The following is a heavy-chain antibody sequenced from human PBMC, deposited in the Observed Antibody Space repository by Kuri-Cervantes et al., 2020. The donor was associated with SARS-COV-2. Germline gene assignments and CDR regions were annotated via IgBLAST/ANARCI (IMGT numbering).Heavy chain of an antibody. CDR3: ARRLWPPGVYFDY. CDR1: GGSISSSSYY. CDR2: IYYSGST. J-gene: IGHJ4*02. V-gene: IGHV4-39*01. Sequence: SETLSLTCTVSGGSISSSSYYWGWIRQPPGKGLEWIGSIYYSGSTYYNPSLKSRVTISVDTSKNQFSLKLSSVTAADTAVYYCARRLWPPGVYFDYWGQGTLVTVSS. D-gene: IGHD2/OR15-2a*01.